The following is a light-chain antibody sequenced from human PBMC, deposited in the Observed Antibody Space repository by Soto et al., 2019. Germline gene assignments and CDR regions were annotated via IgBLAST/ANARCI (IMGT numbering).Light chain of an antibody. CDR2: EVS. V-gene: IGLV2-8*01. J-gene: IGLJ1*01. CDR1: SSDIGAYIY. CDR3: SSYAGSNNFV. Sequence: QSVLTQPPSASGSPGQSVNISCTGTSSDIGAYIYVSWYQQHPGKAPKLMISEVSRRPSGVPERFSGSKSGNTASLTVSGLQADDEAHYYCSSYAGSNNFVFGTGTKVTGL.